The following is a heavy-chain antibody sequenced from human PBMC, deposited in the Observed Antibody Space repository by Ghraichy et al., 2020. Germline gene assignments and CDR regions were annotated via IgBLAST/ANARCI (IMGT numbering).Heavy chain of an antibody. V-gene: IGHV3-7*03. J-gene: IGHJ4*02. D-gene: IGHD6-13*01. CDR1: GFTFSSYW. Sequence: ESLNISCAASGFTFSSYWMSWVRQAPGKGLEWVANIKQDGSEKYYVDSVKGRFTISRDNAKNSLYLQMNSLRAEDTAVYYCAREEGVYSSSWYSPPPFFDYWGQGTLVTVSS. CDR2: IKQDGSEK. CDR3: AREEGVYSSSWYSPPPFFDY.